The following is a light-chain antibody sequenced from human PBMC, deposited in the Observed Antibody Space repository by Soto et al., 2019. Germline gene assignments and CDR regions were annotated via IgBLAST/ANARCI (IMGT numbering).Light chain of an antibody. V-gene: IGKV1-5*03. CDR2: KAS. J-gene: IGKJ2*01. Sequence: DIQRTQSPSTRSASVGDRGSITCRAIQSVSRWLAWDQQKPGKAPKLLIYKASTLENEVPSRLSGSGSGPEFAHTIGNLQSDDYAIYDCQQYNDLYSFGQGPILEI. CDR3: QQYNDLYS. CDR1: QSVSRW.